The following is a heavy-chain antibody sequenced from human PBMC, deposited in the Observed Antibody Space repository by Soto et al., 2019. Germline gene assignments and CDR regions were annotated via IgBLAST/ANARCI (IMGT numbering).Heavy chain of an antibody. V-gene: IGHV3-21*01. CDR2: ISSSSSYI. CDR3: ARELSCSGGSCYFPYYGMDV. D-gene: IGHD2-15*01. Sequence: EVQLVESGGGLVKPGGSLRLSCAASGFTFSSYSMNWVRQAPGKGLEWVSSISSSSSYIYYADSVKGRFTISRDNAKNSLYLQMNSLRAEDTAVYYCARELSCSGGSCYFPYYGMDVWGQGTTVTVSS. CDR1: GFTFSSYS. J-gene: IGHJ6*02.